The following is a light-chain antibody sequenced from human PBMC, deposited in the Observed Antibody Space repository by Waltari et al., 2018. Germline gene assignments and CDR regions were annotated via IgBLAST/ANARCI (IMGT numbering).Light chain of an antibody. CDR1: QSVSSY. CDR3: QQRSNWPLT. V-gene: IGKV3-11*01. J-gene: IGKJ3*01. Sequence: EIVLTQSPATLSLSPGERATLSCRASQSVSSYLAWYQQKPGQAPRLHIYDASNRATGIPARFSGSGSGTDFTLTISSLEPEDFAVYYCQQRSNWPLTFGPGTKVDIK. CDR2: DAS.